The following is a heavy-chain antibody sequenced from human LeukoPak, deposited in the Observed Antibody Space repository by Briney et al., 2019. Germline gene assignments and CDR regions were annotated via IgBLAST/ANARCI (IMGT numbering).Heavy chain of an antibody. Sequence: GGSLRFSCAASGFTFSSYGMHWVRQAPGKGLEWVAVIWYDGSKKYYADSVKGRFTISRDNSKNTLYLQMNSLRAEDTAVYYCARDPGGALWFGAQMYYYYGMDVWGKGTTVTVSS. CDR3: ARDPGGALWFGAQMYYYYGMDV. V-gene: IGHV3-33*01. D-gene: IGHD3-10*01. CDR2: IWYDGSKK. CDR1: GFTFSSYG. J-gene: IGHJ6*04.